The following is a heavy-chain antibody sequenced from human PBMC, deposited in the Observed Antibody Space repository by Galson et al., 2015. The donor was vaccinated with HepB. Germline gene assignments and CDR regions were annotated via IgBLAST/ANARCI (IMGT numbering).Heavy chain of an antibody. V-gene: IGHV3-74*01. CDR1: GFTFSSYW. J-gene: IGHJ4*02. CDR2: VNSNGINT. CDR3: ARVRGGSTSCSDF. D-gene: IGHD2-2*01. Sequence: SLRLSCAASGFTFSSYWMHWVRQAPGKGLVWVSRVNSNGINTIYADSAKGRFTISRDNAKNTLYLQMNSLRAEDTGVYYCARVRGGSTSCSDFWGQGTLVTVSS.